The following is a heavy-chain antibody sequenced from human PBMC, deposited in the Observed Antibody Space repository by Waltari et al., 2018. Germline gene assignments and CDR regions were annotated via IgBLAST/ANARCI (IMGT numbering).Heavy chain of an antibody. Sequence: EVQLLESGGGLVQPGGSLRLSGAASGFSFSNYDRAWVRQAPGKGLEWVSGIRNSGGNTYYGDSVKGRFAISRDNSRNTLHLQMNGLRAEDTAIYYCTSWRVVAGTGWFDSWGQGTLVTVSS. CDR2: IRNSGGNT. D-gene: IGHD2-15*01. V-gene: IGHV3-23*01. CDR3: TSWRVVAGTGWFDS. CDR1: GFSFSNYD. J-gene: IGHJ5*01.